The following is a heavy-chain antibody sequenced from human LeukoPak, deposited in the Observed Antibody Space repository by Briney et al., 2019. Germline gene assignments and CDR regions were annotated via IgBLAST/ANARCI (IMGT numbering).Heavy chain of an antibody. D-gene: IGHD3-10*01. CDR3: ARDLSPVVRASPMGY. J-gene: IGHJ4*02. Sequence: GGSLRLSCVTSGFNFSDSRMTWVRQAPGKGLEWVALITYDGYYKYYSDSVKGRLTIPSDTSKNTLYLQMNSLRAEDTAVYYCARDLSPVVRASPMGYWGQGTLVTVSS. V-gene: IGHV3-30*03. CDR1: GFNFSDSR. CDR2: ITYDGYYK.